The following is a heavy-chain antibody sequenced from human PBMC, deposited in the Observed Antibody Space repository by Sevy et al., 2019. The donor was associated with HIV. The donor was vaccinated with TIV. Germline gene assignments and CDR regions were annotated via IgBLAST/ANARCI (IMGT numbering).Heavy chain of an antibody. CDR3: AKTVAYGTTLFGKVED. V-gene: IGHV3-23*01. CDR2: IKVGGDT. CDR1: GFNFRNSV. J-gene: IGHJ4*02. Sequence: GGSLRLSCAASGFNFRNSVMSWIRQAPGEGLEWVSTIKVGGDTHYTDSVKGRFTIYRDNSKNTLSLQMNSLTAEDTAVYYCAKTVAYGTTLFGKVEDWGQGALVTVSS. D-gene: IGHD3-10*02.